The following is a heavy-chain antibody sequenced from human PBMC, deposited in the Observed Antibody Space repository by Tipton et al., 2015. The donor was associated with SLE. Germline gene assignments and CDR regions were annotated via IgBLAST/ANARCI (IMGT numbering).Heavy chain of an antibody. CDR3: ARHGREDSSSSYVQH. D-gene: IGHD6-6*01. CDR2: IDPSDSYT. J-gene: IGHJ1*01. Sequence: QLVQSGAEVKKPGESLKISCKGSGYSFTSYWISWVRQMPGKGLKWMGRIDPSDSYTNYSPSFQGHVTISADKSISTAYLQWSSLKASDTAMYFCARHGREDSSSSYVQHLGQGTVFIVSS. CDR1: GYSFTSYW. V-gene: IGHV5-10-1*01.